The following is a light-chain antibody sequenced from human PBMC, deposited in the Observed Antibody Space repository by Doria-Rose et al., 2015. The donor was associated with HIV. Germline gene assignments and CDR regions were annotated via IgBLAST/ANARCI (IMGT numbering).Light chain of an antibody. J-gene: IGKJ1*01. CDR2: DGS. CDR1: QSFSSTY. CDR3: HQYGTSWT. V-gene: IGKV3-20*01. Sequence: DIVMTQSSGTLSLSPGERATLPCRASQSFSSTYLAWYRQKPGQAPNLLIYDGSTRATGIPDRFSASGSGTDFTLTINRLEPEDFALYYCHQYGTSWTFGQGTKVEI.